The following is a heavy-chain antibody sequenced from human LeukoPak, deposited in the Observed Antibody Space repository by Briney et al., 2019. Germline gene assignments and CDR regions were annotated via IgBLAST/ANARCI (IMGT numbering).Heavy chain of an antibody. CDR1: GFTFSSYT. J-gene: IGHJ3*02. CDR2: ISSSSSTI. D-gene: IGHD5-12*01. V-gene: IGHV3-48*01. CDR3: ARDSPQALAILHAFDI. Sequence: GGSLRLSCAASGFTFSSYTMNWVRQAPGKGLEWVSKISSSSSTIYYADSVKGRFTISRDNAKNSLYLQMNSLRAEDTAVYYCARDSPQALAILHAFDIWGHGTMVTVSS.